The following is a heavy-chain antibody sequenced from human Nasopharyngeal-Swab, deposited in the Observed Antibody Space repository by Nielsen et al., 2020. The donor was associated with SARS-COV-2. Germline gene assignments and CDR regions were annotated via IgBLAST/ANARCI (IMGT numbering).Heavy chain of an antibody. V-gene: IGHV1-46*01. D-gene: IGHD5-18*01. CDR3: ARVRGYSYGYGDY. CDR2: INPSGGST. J-gene: IGHJ4*02. Sequence: ASVKVTCKASGYSSISYYMHWVRQAPGQGLEWMGIINPSGGSTSYAQKFQGRVTMTRDTSTSTVYMELSSLRSEDTAVYYCARVRGYSYGYGDYWGQGTLVTVSS. CDR1: GYSSISYY.